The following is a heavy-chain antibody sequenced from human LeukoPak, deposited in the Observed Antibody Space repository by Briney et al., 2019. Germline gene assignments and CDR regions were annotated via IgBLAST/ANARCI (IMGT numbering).Heavy chain of an antibody. Sequence: GGSLRLSCAASGFTVSSNYMGWVRQAPGKGLEWVSVIYSGGSTYYADSVKGRFTISRDNSKNTLYLQMNSLRAEDTAVYYCASRLHTAMVVGYYGMDVWGQGTTVTVSS. CDR2: IYSGGST. V-gene: IGHV3-53*01. J-gene: IGHJ6*02. CDR3: ASRLHTAMVVGYYGMDV. CDR1: GFTVSSNY. D-gene: IGHD5-18*01.